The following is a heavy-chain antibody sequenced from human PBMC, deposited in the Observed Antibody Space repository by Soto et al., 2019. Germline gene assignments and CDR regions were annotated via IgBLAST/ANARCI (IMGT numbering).Heavy chain of an antibody. Sequence: SVKVSCKASGGAFSSYAISWVRQAPGQGLEWMGGIIPIFGTANYAQKFQGRVTITADESTSTAYMELSSLRSEDTAVYYCARARYPGIAAAGKNWFDPWGQGTLVTVSS. CDR2: IIPIFGTA. V-gene: IGHV1-69*13. CDR1: GGAFSSYA. CDR3: ARARYPGIAAAGKNWFDP. D-gene: IGHD6-13*01. J-gene: IGHJ5*02.